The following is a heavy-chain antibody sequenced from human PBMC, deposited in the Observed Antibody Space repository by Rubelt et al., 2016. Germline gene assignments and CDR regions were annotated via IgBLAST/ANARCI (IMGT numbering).Heavy chain of an antibody. Sequence: QVQLQQWGAGLLKPSETLSLTCAVYGGSFSGYYWSWIRQPPGKGLEWIGEINHSGSTNYNPSLKSRVPISVDTSKNQLSRGRGAVAAADTAVYYWAGGKDRRWFGPWGQGILVTVSS. CDR3: AGGKDRRWFGP. V-gene: IGHV4-34*01. J-gene: IGHJ5*02. CDR2: INHSGST. CDR1: GGSFSGYY.